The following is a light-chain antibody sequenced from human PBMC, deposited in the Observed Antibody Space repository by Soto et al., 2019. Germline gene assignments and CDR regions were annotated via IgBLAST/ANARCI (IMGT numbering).Light chain of an antibody. CDR2: DVN. V-gene: IGLV2-14*01. CDR3: SSYTSSTTYV. Sequence: QSALTQPASVSGSPGRSIAISCTGTSSDVGGYNYVTWHQQHPGKAPKVMIYDVNNRPSGVSDRFSGSKSGNTASLTISGLQAEDEADYYCSSYTSSTTYVFGTGTKVTVL. CDR1: SSDVGGYNY. J-gene: IGLJ1*01.